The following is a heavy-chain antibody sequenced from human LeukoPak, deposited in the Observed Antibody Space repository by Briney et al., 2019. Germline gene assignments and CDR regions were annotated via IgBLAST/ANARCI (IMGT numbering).Heavy chain of an antibody. CDR2: ISSSSTI. V-gene: IGHV3-48*04. CDR1: GFTFSSYS. Sequence: PGGSLRLSCAASGFTFSSYSMNWVRQAPGKGLEWVSYISSSSTIYYADSVKGRFTISRDNAKNSLYLQMNSLRAEDTAVYYCAREFDSGSYYGKDYWGQGTLVTVSS. J-gene: IGHJ4*02. D-gene: IGHD1-26*01. CDR3: AREFDSGSYYGKDY.